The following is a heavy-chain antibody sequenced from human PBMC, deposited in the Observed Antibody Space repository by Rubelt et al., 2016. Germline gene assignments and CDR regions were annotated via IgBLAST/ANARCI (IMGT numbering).Heavy chain of an antibody. D-gene: IGHD3-22*01. J-gene: IGHJ4*02. CDR1: GLTFSSYG. V-gene: IGHV3-48*04. CDR2: ISDSGSTI. CDR3: ARAPTMIY. Sequence: GGGVVQPGRSLRLPCAASGLTFSSYGMHWVRQAPGKGLEWVAYISDSGSTIYYTDSVKGRFTISRDNAKNSLYLQMNSLRAEDTAVYYCARAPTMIYWGQGTLVIVSS.